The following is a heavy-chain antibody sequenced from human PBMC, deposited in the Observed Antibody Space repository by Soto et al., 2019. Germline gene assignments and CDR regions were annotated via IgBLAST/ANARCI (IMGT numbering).Heavy chain of an antibody. CDR2: ISAYNGNT. D-gene: IGHD3-9*01. CDR3: ARDLGAGGDFDWLLYSYFDY. Sequence: ASVKVSCKASGYTFTSYGISWVRQAPGQGLEWMGWISAYNGNTNYAQKLQGRVTMTTDTSTSTAYMELRSLRSDDTAVYYCARDLGAGGDFDWLLYSYFDYWGQGTLVTVSS. CDR1: GYTFTSYG. J-gene: IGHJ4*02. V-gene: IGHV1-18*01.